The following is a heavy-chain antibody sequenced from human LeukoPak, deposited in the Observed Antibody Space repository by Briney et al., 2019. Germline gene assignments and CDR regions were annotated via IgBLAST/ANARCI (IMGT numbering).Heavy chain of an antibody. CDR2: ISYSGSP. J-gene: IGHJ4*02. V-gene: IGHV4-31*03. CDR3: ARVSYYGSAGYSKYYFDN. Sequence: PSETLSLTCTVSGGSISSSTYYWSWIRQHPGKGLEWIGYISYSGSPYYNPSLKSRVTISVDTSKNQFSLKLTSVTAADTAVYYCARVSYYGSAGYSKYYFDNWGQGTLVTVSS. D-gene: IGHD3-22*01. CDR1: GGSISSSTYY.